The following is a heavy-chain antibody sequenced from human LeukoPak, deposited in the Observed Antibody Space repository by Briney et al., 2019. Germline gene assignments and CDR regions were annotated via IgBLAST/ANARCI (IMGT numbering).Heavy chain of an antibody. J-gene: IGHJ4*02. Sequence: SETLSLTCSVSGGSISIYYWSWVRQPPGKGLEWIGYIYNSGSTNYSPSLKSRVTISVDTPKNQFSLKLTSVTAADTAVYYCVRDRELTYWGQGTLVTVSS. D-gene: IGHD1-26*01. CDR1: GGSISIYY. V-gene: IGHV4-59*03. CDR2: IYNSGST. CDR3: VRDRELTY.